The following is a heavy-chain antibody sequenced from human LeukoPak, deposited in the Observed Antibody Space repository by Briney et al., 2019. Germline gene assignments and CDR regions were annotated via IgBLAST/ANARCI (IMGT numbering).Heavy chain of an antibody. J-gene: IGHJ4*02. V-gene: IGHV4-59*11. Sequence: RASETLSLTCTVSGGSISSHYWSWIRQPPGKGLEWIGYIYYSGSTNYNPSLKSRVTISVDTSKSQFSLRLSSVTAADTAVYYCARSGYSSGWYFDYWGQGTLVTVSS. D-gene: IGHD6-19*01. CDR1: GGSISSHY. CDR2: IYYSGST. CDR3: ARSGYSSGWYFDY.